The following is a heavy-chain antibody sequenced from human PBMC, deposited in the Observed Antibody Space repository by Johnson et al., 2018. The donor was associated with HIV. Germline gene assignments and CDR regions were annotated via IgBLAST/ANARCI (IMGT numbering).Heavy chain of an antibody. J-gene: IGHJ3*01. CDR1: PFTFSSSA. CDR3: ASVDDDGF. CDR2: KSYDGSIK. D-gene: IGHD5/OR15-5a*01. Sequence: VQPLEPGGGLVPPGRSLPLSCAASPFTFSSSAMHRGRQAPRTGLEWVAAKSYDGSIKYYADSVKGRFTNSRDNSKNTLYVQMNSLRPEDTAVYYCASVDDDGFWGQGTMVTVSS. V-gene: IGHV3-30*04.